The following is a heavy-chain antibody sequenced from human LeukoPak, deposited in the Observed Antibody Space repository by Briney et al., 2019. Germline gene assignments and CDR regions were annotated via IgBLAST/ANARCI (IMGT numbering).Heavy chain of an antibody. CDR3: AREVGSRHYFDS. D-gene: IGHD6-13*01. CDR1: GGSISSGLYC. J-gene: IGHJ4*02. V-gene: IGHV4-39*02. CDR2: IYYTGGT. Sequence: SETLSLTCTVSGGSISSGLYCWAWIRQPPGKGLEWIGTIYYTGGTYYNPSLESRVTISVDTSKNQLSLRLSSVTAADTAVYYCAREVGSRHYFDSWGQGTLVTVSS.